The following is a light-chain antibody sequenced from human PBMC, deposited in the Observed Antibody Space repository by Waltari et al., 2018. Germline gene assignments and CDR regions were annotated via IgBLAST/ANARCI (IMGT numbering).Light chain of an antibody. J-gene: IGKJ1*01. CDR3: QQHGTLPAT. V-gene: IGKV3-20*01. CDR1: QSVGSSS. Sequence: EIVFTQSPGPASLSPGERVTLSCRASQSVGSSSLAWYQQKPGQAPRLVIYRASRRATGIPDRFSGSGSGTDFSLTISRLEPEDFAVYYCQQHGTLPATFGQGTKVEIK. CDR2: RAS.